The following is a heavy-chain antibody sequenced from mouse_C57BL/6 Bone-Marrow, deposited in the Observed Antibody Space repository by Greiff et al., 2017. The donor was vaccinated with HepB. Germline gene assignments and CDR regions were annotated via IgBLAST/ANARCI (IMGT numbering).Heavy chain of an antibody. CDR1: GYTFTDYY. CDR3: ANQYYFDY. J-gene: IGHJ2*01. CDR2: INPNNGGT. Sequence: EVQLQQSGPELVKPGASVKISCKASGYTFTDYYMNWVKQSHGKSLEWIGDINPNNGGTSYNQKFKGKATLTVDKSSSTAYMELRSLTSEDSAVYYCANQYYFDYWGQGTTLTVSS. V-gene: IGHV1-26*01.